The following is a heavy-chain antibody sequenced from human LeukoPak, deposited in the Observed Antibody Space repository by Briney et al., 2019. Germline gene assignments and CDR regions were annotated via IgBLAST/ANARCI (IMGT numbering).Heavy chain of an antibody. CDR2: IRYDGSNK. CDR1: GFTFSSYG. CDR3: AKAAGGYCSSTSCPYYYMDV. Sequence: GGSLRLSCAASGFTFSSYGMHWVRQAPGKGLEWVAFIRYDGSNKYYADSVKGRFTISRDNSKNTLYLQMNSLRAEDTAVYYCAKAAGGYCSSTSCPYYYMDVWGKGTTVTVSS. V-gene: IGHV3-30*02. J-gene: IGHJ6*03. D-gene: IGHD2-2*01.